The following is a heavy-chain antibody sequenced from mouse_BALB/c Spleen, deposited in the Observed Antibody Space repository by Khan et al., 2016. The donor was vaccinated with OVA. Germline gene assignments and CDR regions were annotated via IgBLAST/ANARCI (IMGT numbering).Heavy chain of an antibody. CDR1: GYTFTSYT. Sequence: QVQLKESGAELARPGASVKMSCKASGYTFTSYTMHWVKQRPGQGLEWIGYIYPSNDYTNYNQRFKDKATLTADKSSSTAYMQLSSLTSEDSAVYDCAREGAYYRSDGWFAYWGQGTLVTVSA. D-gene: IGHD2-14*01. CDR2: IYPSNDYT. V-gene: IGHV1-4*01. CDR3: AREGAYYRSDGWFAY. J-gene: IGHJ3*01.